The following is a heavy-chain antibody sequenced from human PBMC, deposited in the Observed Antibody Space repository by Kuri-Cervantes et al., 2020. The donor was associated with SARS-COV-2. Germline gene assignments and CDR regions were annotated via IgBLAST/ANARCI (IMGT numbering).Heavy chain of an antibody. CDR1: GGSISSYY. D-gene: IGHD6-6*01. J-gene: IGHJ5*02. Sequence: SETLSLTCTVSGGSISSYYWSWIRQPPGKGLEWIGYIYYSGSTNYNPSLKSRVTISVDTSKNQFSLKLSSVTAADTAVYYCASGEYSSSSEYDWFAPWGQGNLVHGAS. V-gene: IGHV4-59*08. CDR3: ASGEYSSSSEYDWFAP. CDR2: IYYSGST.